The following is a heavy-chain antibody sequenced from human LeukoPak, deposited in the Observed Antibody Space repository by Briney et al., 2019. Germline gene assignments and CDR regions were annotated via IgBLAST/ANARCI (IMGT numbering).Heavy chain of an antibody. Sequence: GGSLRLSCAASGFTVSSNYMSWVRQAPGKGLEWVSSIRGSGASTFYADSVKGRFAMSRDNSKSTLYLQMNSLRVGDTAVYYCGRDPNGDYVGAFDFGGQGTLVTVSS. D-gene: IGHD4-17*01. CDR3: GRDPNGDYVGAFDF. V-gene: IGHV3-23*01. CDR1: GFTVSSNY. CDR2: IRGSGAST. J-gene: IGHJ3*01.